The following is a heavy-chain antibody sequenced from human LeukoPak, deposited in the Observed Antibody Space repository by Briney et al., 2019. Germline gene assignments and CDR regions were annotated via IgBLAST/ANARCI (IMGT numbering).Heavy chain of an antibody. CDR1: GGSISSYY. J-gene: IGHJ4*02. CDR3: ARDPDEDYFDY. V-gene: IGHV4-4*07. Sequence: SETLSLTCTVSGGSISSYYWSWIRQPAGKGLKWIGRIYTSGSTNYNPSPKSRVTMSVDTSKNQFSLKLSSVTAADTAVYYCARDPDEDYFDYWGQGTLVTVSS. CDR2: IYTSGST.